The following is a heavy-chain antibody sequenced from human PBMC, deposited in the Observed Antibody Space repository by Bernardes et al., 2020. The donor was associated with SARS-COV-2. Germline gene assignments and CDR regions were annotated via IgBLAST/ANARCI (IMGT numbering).Heavy chain of an antibody. CDR3: ARHPRRLQVSGSWFDP. CDR2: IYYSGGT. V-gene: IGHV4-39*01. Sequence: SETLSLTCTVSGGSISSSSYYWGWIRQPPGKGLEWIGSIYYSGGTYYNPSLKGRVTISVDTSKNQFSLRLSSPTAADAGVYYCARHPRRLQVSGSWFDPWGQGTLVNVSS. D-gene: IGHD1-26*01. CDR1: GGSISSSSYY. J-gene: IGHJ5*02.